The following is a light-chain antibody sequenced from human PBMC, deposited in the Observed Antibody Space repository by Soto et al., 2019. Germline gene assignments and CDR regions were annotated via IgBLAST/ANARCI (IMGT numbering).Light chain of an antibody. J-gene: IGKJ5*01. V-gene: IGKV3-15*01. CDR3: QQYKNWPLIT. Sequence: EIVMTQSPATLSVSPGERATLSCRASQSVSGNLAWYQQKPGQAPRLLIYGASTRATGIPARFSGSGSGTEFTLTVSSLQSEDFAVYYCQQYKNWPLITFGQGTRLEIK. CDR2: GAS. CDR1: QSVSGN.